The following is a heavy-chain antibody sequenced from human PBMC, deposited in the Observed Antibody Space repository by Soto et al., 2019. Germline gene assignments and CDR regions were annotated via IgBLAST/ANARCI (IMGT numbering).Heavy chain of an antibody. V-gene: IGHV4-34*01. Sequence: SETLSLTCAVYGGSFSGYYWSWIRQPPGKGLEWIGEINHSGSTNYNPSLKSRVTISVDRSKNQFSLKLSSVTAADTDVYYCARSSDEVGRRNWFDPWGQGTLVTVSS. CDR2: INHSGST. CDR3: ARSSDEVGRRNWFDP. J-gene: IGHJ5*02. D-gene: IGHD1-26*01. CDR1: GGSFSGYY.